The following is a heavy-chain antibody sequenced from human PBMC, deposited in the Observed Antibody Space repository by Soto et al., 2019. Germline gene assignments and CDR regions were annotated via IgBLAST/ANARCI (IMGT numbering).Heavy chain of an antibody. D-gene: IGHD1-26*01. CDR1: GFTFSSYA. V-gene: IGHV3-23*01. CDR2: ISGSGGST. J-gene: IGHJ4*02. CDR3: TKEHPHSCGSFRLYYLDY. Sequence: LRLSCDASGFTFSSYAMSWVRQAPGQGLEWVSAISGSGGSTYYADSVKGRFTISRDNSKNTLYLQMNSLRAEDTAVYYFTKEHPHSCGSFRLYYLDYWGQGTLVTVSS.